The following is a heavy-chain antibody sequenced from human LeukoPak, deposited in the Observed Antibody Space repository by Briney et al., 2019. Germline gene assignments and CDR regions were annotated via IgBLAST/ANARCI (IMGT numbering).Heavy chain of an antibody. CDR3: ARPTGGSSPAYYYYMDV. J-gene: IGHJ6*03. CDR2: INPNSGGT. D-gene: IGHD4-23*01. Sequence: ASVKVSCKASGYTFTGYYMHRVRQAPGQGLEWMGRINPNSGGTNYAQKFQGRGTMTRDTSISTAYMELSRLRSDDTAVYYCARPTGGSSPAYYYYMDVWGKGTTVTVSS. CDR1: GYTFTGYY. V-gene: IGHV1-2*06.